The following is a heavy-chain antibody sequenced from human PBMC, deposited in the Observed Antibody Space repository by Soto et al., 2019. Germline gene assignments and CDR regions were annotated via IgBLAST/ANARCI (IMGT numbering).Heavy chain of an antibody. Sequence: QVHLVQSGAEVKKPGSSVKVSCKVSGGTFNTYAISWVRQAPGQGLEWMGGIIPVFRAPDYAQKFQGRVTITADESGRTAYMELKGLGSEDTAVYYCARDKGRPQLGGNYYYITEVWGQGTSVTVSS. CDR1: GGTFNTYA. D-gene: IGHD3-3*02. J-gene: IGHJ6*02. V-gene: IGHV1-69*12. CDR2: IIPVFRAP. CDR3: ARDKGRPQLGGNYYYITEV.